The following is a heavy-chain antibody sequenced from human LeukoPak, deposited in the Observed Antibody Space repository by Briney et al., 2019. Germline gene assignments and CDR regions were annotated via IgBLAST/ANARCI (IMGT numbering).Heavy chain of an antibody. CDR2: ISAYNGNT. V-gene: IGHV1-18*01. CDR3: ATTVAEYDFWSGYYDY. Sequence: ASVKVSCKASGYTFTSYGISRVRQAPGQGLEWMGWISAYNGNTNYAQKLQGRVTMTTDTSTSTAYMELRSLRSDGTAVYYCATTVAEYDFWSGYYDYWGQGTLVTVSS. CDR1: GYTFTSYG. J-gene: IGHJ4*02. D-gene: IGHD3-3*01.